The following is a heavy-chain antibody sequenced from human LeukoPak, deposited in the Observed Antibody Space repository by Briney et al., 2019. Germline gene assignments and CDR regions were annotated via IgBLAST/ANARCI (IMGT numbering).Heavy chain of an antibody. CDR3: ASWAGGNAPVASFDY. D-gene: IGHD2-21*01. J-gene: IGHJ4*02. Sequence: ASVEVSCTPSGYTFTGYYMHWMRQAPGQGLEWVGWINLNSGDTNYAQKFQGRVTMTRDTSISTAYMELRRLRSDDTAVYYCASWAGGNAPVASFDYWGQGTLVTVSS. V-gene: IGHV1-2*02. CDR2: INLNSGDT. CDR1: GYTFTGYY.